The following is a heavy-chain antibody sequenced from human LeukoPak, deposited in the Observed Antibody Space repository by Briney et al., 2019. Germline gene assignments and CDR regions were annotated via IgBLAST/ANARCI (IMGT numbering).Heavy chain of an antibody. CDR1: GFTFSSYW. D-gene: IGHD2-15*01. Sequence: GGSLRLSCAASGFTFSSYWMIWVRQAPGKGLERLANIKQDGSEKYYVDSVKGRFTISRDNAKNSLYLQMNSLRAEDTAVYYCARHDRVVVAAKPNWFDPWGQGTLVAVSS. J-gene: IGHJ5*02. V-gene: IGHV3-7*01. CDR2: IKQDGSEK. CDR3: ARHDRVVVAAKPNWFDP.